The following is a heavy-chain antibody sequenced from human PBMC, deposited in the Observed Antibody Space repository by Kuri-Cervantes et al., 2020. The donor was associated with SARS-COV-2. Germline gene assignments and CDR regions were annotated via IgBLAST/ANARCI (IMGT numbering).Heavy chain of an antibody. CDR2: INHSGST. V-gene: IGHV4-34*01. CDR1: GGSFSGYY. CDR3: ARVVTNPLDYDSSGSTFDP. D-gene: IGHD3-22*01. J-gene: IGHJ5*02. Sequence: ESLKISCAVYGGSFSGYYWSWIRQPPGKGLEWIGEINHSGSTNYNPSLKSRVTISVDTSKNQFSLKLSSVTAADTAVYYCARVVTNPLDYDSSGSTFDPWGQGTLVTVSS.